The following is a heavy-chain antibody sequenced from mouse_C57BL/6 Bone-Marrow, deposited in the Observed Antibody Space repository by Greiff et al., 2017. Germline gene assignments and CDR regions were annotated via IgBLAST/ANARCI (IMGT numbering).Heavy chain of an antibody. Sequence: DVKLVESVGGLVKPGGSLKLSCAASGFTFSDYGMHWVRQAPEKGLEWVAYISSGSSTIYYADTVKGRFTISRDNAKNTLFLQMTSLRSEDTAMYYCARYYGSSLFAYWGQGTLVTVSA. V-gene: IGHV5-17*01. D-gene: IGHD1-1*01. CDR2: ISSGSSTI. CDR3: ARYYGSSLFAY. J-gene: IGHJ3*01. CDR1: GFTFSDYG.